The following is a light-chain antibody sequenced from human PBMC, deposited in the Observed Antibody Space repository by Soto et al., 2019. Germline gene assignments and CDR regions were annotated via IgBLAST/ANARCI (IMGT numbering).Light chain of an antibody. CDR3: AAWDDSLNGPV. Sequence: QSVLTQPPSASGTPGQRVAISCSGSSSNIGSHTVNWYQQLPGTAPKLLIYCNDQRPSGVPDRFSGSKSGTSASLAISGLQSEDEVDYYCAAWDDSLNGPVFGGGTKVTVL. V-gene: IGLV1-44*01. J-gene: IGLJ3*02. CDR2: CND. CDR1: SSNIGSHT.